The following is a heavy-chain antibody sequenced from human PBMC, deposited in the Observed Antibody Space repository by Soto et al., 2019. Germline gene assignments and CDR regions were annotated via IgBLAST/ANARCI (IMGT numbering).Heavy chain of an antibody. CDR1: GGSISLYY. CDR2: IHYSGST. J-gene: IGHJ3*02. Sequence: PSETLSLTCTVSGGSISLYYWSWLRQSPGKGLEWIGFIHYSGSTNYNPSLKSRVTISVDTSKNQFSLRLNSLTPADTAVYFCTMEWSHAFDIWGPGTIGTVSS. V-gene: IGHV4-59*01. CDR3: TMEWSHAFDI. D-gene: IGHD3-3*01.